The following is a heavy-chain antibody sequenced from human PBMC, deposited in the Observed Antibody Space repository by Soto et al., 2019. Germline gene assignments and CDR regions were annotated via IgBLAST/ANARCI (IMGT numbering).Heavy chain of an antibody. CDR1: GGSISSGDYY. CDR3: ARDVEYYDILTGSNPSHYGMDV. V-gene: IGHV4-30-4*01. Sequence: SETLSLTCTVSGGSISSGDYYWSWIRQPPGKGLEWIGYIYYSGSTYYNPSLKSRVTISVDTSKNQFSLKLSSVTAADTAVCYCARDVEYYDILTGSNPSHYGMDVWGQGTTVTVSS. D-gene: IGHD3-9*01. J-gene: IGHJ6*02. CDR2: IYYSGST.